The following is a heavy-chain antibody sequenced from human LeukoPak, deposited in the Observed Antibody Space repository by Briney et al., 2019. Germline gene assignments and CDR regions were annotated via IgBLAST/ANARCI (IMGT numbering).Heavy chain of an antibody. J-gene: IGHJ6*03. V-gene: IGHV3-23*01. CDR2: ISDTGATK. Sequence: GGSLRLSCAASGFSFSTYSMSWVRQAPGKGLEWVSVISDTGATKFYADSVKGRFTISRDNSKNTLYLQMSSLRVEDTAVYYCAKAKGDYYYYMDVWGKGTTVTISS. CDR3: AKAKGDYYYYMDV. CDR1: GFSFSTYS.